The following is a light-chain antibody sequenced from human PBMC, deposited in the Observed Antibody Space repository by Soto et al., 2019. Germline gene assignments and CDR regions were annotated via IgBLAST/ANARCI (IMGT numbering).Light chain of an antibody. CDR3: AAWDDSLSGFYV. Sequence: QAVVTQPPSVSGTPGQRVTISCSGSSSNIGSNYVYWYQQLPGTAPKLLIYRNNQRPSGVPDRFSGSKSGTSASLAISGLRSEDEADYYCAAWDDSLSGFYVFGTGTKLTVL. V-gene: IGLV1-47*01. J-gene: IGLJ1*01. CDR1: SSNIGSNY. CDR2: RNN.